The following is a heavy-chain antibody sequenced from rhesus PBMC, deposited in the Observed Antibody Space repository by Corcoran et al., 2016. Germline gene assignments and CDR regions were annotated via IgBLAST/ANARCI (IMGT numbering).Heavy chain of an antibody. CDR1: GGSISSSY. J-gene: IGHJ4*01. CDR3: ARDVSVAAKGDFDY. D-gene: IGHD4-29*01. Sequence: QLQLQESGPGLVKPSETLSVTCAVSGGSISSSYWSWIRQAPGKGLEWIGYIYGSGSSTNYNPALKMRVTLSVDTSKNQLSLKLSSVTTADTAVYYCARDVSVAAKGDFDYWGQGVLVTVSS. CDR2: IYGSGSST. V-gene: IGHV4-169*02.